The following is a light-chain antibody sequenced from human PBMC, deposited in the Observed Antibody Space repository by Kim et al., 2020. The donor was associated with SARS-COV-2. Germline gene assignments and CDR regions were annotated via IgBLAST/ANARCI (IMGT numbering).Light chain of an antibody. CDR2: EVS. Sequence: GWSVTTSCTGTSSDVGSYNRVSWYQQPPGTAPKLMIYEVSNRPSGVPDRFSGSKSGNTASLTISGLQAEDEADYYCSSYTSSSTLVFGGGTQLTVL. V-gene: IGLV2-18*02. CDR3: SSYTSSSTLV. J-gene: IGLJ3*02. CDR1: SSDVGSYNR.